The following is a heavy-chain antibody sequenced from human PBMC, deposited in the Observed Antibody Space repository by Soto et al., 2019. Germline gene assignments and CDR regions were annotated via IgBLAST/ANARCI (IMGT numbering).Heavy chain of an antibody. J-gene: IGHJ4*02. Sequence: GESLKISCKGSGYSFTTYWIAWVLLMPGKGLEWMGIIYPGDSDTRYSPSFQGQVTMSVDKSINTAYLQWSSLKASDTAMYYSARGKVGATYFDHWGQGILVTVSS. CDR1: GYSFTTYW. D-gene: IGHD1-26*01. V-gene: IGHV5-51*01. CDR3: ARGKVGATYFDH. CDR2: IYPGDSDT.